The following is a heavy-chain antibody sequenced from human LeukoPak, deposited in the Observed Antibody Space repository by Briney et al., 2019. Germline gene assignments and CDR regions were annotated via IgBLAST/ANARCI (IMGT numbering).Heavy chain of an antibody. Sequence: GGSLRLSCAASGFTFSTYAMSWVRQAPGEGLEWVSVISGSGGRTYYADSVKGRFTISRDNSKNRLFLQMNSLRAEDTAVYYCARGWISDSFDYWGQGTLVTVSS. CDR3: ARGWISDSFDY. D-gene: IGHD5-12*01. V-gene: IGHV3-23*01. J-gene: IGHJ4*02. CDR1: GFTFSTYA. CDR2: ISGSGGRT.